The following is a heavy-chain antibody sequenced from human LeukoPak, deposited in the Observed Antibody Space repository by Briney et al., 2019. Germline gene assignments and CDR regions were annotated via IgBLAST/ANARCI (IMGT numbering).Heavy chain of an antibody. V-gene: IGHV3-30*02. CDR3: AKGKCSSTSWYLSCYFDY. CDR1: GFTFSSYG. J-gene: IGHJ4*02. Sequence: PGGSLRLSCAASGFTFSSYGMQWVRQAPGKGLEWVAFIRYDGSNKYYAESVKGRFTISRDNSKNTLYLQMYSLRPEDTAVYYCAKGKCSSTSWYLSCYFDYWGQGTLVAVSS. CDR2: IRYDGSNK. D-gene: IGHD2-2*01.